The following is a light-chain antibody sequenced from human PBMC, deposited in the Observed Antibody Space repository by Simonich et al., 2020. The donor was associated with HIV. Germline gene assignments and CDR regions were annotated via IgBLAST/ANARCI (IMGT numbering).Light chain of an antibody. Sequence: EIVMTQSPATLSVSPGESATLSCMASQSVSSDLAWYQHKPGQAPRLLIYGASTRATGIPARFSGSGSGTEFTLTISSMQSEDFAVYYCQQYNNWPPYTFAQGTKLEIK. V-gene: IGKV3-15*01. CDR1: QSVSSD. CDR2: GAS. J-gene: IGKJ2*01. CDR3: QQYNNWPPYT.